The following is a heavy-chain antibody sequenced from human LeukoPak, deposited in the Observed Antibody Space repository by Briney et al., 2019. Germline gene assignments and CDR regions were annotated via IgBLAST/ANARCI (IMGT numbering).Heavy chain of an antibody. D-gene: IGHD6-19*01. J-gene: IGHJ4*02. CDR2: IYYSGSA. CDR3: ARGPIAVAGTGWRSPLDY. CDR1: GGSISSNSYY. V-gene: IGHV4-39*01. Sequence: PSETLSLTCTVSGGSISSNSYYWGWIRQPPGKGLEWIGSIYYSGSAFYNPSLKSRFTLSVDTSKNQFSLNLRSATAADTAVYYCARGPIAVAGTGWRSPLDYWSQGTLVTVSS.